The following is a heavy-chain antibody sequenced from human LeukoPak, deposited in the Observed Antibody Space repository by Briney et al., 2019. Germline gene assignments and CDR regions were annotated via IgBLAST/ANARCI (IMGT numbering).Heavy chain of an antibody. CDR2: ISYGGNT. CDR1: GDSITSNSYS. V-gene: IGHV4-31*03. Sequence: SQTLSLTCTVSGDSITSNSYSWTWIRQPPGKGLEWIGYISYGGNTYSKPSLKSRVTISLDASKNQFSLKLTSLTAADTAVYYCARDVLVTSSPDAFDVWGQGTVVRVSS. D-gene: IGHD1-26*01. J-gene: IGHJ3*01. CDR3: ARDVLVTSSPDAFDV.